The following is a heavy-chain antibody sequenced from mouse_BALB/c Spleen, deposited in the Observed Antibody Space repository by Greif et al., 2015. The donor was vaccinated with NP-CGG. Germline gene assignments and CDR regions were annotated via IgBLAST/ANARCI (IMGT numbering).Heavy chain of an antibody. CDR1: GFSLTSYG. J-gene: IGHJ2*01. Sequence: VKLQESGPGLVAPSQSLSITCTVSGFSLTSYGVHWVRQPPGKGLEWLGVIWAGGSTNYNSALMSRPSISKDNSKSQVFLKMNSLQTDDTAMYYCASGGGTYYFDYWGQGTTLTVSS. V-gene: IGHV2-9*02. CDR2: IWAGGST. D-gene: IGHD4-1*01. CDR3: ASGGGTYYFDY.